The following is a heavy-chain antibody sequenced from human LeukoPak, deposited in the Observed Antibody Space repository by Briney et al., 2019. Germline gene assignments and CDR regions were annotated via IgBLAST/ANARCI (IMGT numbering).Heavy chain of an antibody. CDR3: ARELLGAPTPGAY. Sequence: SETLSLTCAVSTDSITSNWWSWVRQPPGEGLEWIGEVHKSGRTNYNPSLKTRVTISIDASKNQLSLEVTSVTAADTAVYYCARELLGAPTPGAYWGQGTRVAVSS. CDR2: VHKSGRT. CDR1: TDSITSNW. D-gene: IGHD1-26*01. J-gene: IGHJ4*02. V-gene: IGHV4-4*02.